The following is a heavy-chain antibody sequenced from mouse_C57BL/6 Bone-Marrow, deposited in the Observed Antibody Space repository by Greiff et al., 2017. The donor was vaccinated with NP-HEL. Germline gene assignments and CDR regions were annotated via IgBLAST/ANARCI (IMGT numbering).Heavy chain of an antibody. CDR2: INPNNGGS. CDR1: GYTFTDYY. J-gene: IGHJ1*03. Sequence: EVQLQQSGPELVKPGASVKISCKASGYTFTDYYMNWVRQSHGTGLEWIGDINPNNGGSSYNQRFKGKATLTVDKSSSTAYMELRSLTSEDSAVYNCASDYYGSSWYLDVWGTGTTVTVSS. D-gene: IGHD1-1*01. V-gene: IGHV1-26*01. CDR3: ASDYYGSSWYLDV.